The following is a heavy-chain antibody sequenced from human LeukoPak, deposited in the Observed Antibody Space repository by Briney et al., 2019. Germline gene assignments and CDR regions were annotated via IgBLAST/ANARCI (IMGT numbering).Heavy chain of an antibody. CDR2: IYYSGST. J-gene: IGHJ4*02. D-gene: IGHD3-10*01. CDR3: ARSYYYGSGRNFDY. CDR1: GASISSWY. V-gene: IGHV4-59*01. Sequence: SETLSLTCTVSGASISSWYWSWIRQPPGKGLEWIGYIYYSGSTNYNPSLKSRVTISVDTSKNQFSLKLSSVTAADTAVYYCARSYYYGSGRNFDYWGQGTLVTVSS.